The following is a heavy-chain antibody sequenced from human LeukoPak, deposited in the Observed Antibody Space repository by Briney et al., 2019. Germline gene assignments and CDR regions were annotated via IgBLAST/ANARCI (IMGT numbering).Heavy chain of an antibody. D-gene: IGHD3-9*01. V-gene: IGHV4-59*01. Sequence: SETLSLTCTVSGGSISSYYWSWIRQPPGKGLEWIGYIYYSGSTNYNLSLKSRVTISVDTSKNQFSLKLSSVTAADTAVYYCARGNDILTGYSAFDIWGQGTMVTVSS. CDR2: IYYSGST. CDR3: ARGNDILTGYSAFDI. CDR1: GGSISSYY. J-gene: IGHJ3*02.